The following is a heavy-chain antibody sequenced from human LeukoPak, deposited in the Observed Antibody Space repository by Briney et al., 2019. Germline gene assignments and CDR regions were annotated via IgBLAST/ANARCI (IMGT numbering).Heavy chain of an antibody. Sequence: ASVKVSCKASGGTFSSYAISWVRQAPGQGLEWMGGIIPIFGTANYAQKFQGRVTITADESTSTAYMELSSLRSEDTAVYYCARDPLDSSGYAHAFDIWGQGTMVTVSS. D-gene: IGHD3-22*01. V-gene: IGHV1-69*13. J-gene: IGHJ3*02. CDR1: GGTFSSYA. CDR2: IIPIFGTA. CDR3: ARDPLDSSGYAHAFDI.